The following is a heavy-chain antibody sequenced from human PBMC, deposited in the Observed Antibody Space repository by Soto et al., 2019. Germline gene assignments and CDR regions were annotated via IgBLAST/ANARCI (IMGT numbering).Heavy chain of an antibody. V-gene: IGHV1-58*01. CDR2: IVVGSAKT. CDR1: GFTFTSSA. D-gene: IGHD3-22*01. CDR3: AADDMTVVV. Sequence: SVKVSCKTSGFTFTSSAVQWVRQARGQRLEWIGWIVVGSAKTNYAQKFQERVTFTRDMSTGTAYMELSSLRSEDTAVYYCAADDMTVVVWGQGTQVTVSS. J-gene: IGHJ4*02.